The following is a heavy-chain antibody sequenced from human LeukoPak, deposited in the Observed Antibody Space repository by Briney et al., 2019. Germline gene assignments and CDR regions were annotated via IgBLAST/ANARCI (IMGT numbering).Heavy chain of an antibody. CDR3: ARVQCYYYYMDV. J-gene: IGHJ6*03. CDR2: IGTSSSYI. Sequence: PGGSLRLSCAASGFIFSTYSLNWVRQAPGKGLEWVSSIGTSSSYIYYGDSVKGRFTISRDNSKNTLYLQMNSLRAEDTAVYYCARVQCYYYYMDVWGKGTTVTVSS. CDR1: GFIFSTYS. V-gene: IGHV3-21*01.